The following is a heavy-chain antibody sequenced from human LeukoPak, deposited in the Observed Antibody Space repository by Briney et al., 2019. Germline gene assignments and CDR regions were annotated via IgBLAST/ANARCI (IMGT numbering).Heavy chain of an antibody. CDR2: IRYDGSNK. D-gene: IGHD3-10*01. Sequence: GGSLRLSCAASGFTFSSYEMNWVRQAPGKGLEWVAFIRYDGSNKYYADSVKGRFTISRDNSKNTLYLQMNSLRAEDTAVYYCAKDLFLVRGVIRYGAFDIWGQGTMVTVSS. CDR1: GFTFSSYE. V-gene: IGHV3-30*02. J-gene: IGHJ3*02. CDR3: AKDLFLVRGVIRYGAFDI.